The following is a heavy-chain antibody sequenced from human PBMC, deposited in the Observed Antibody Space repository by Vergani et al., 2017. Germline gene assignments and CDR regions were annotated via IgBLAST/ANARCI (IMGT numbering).Heavy chain of an antibody. V-gene: IGHV4-4*07. CDR1: GAPISYWC. D-gene: IGHD7-27*01. CDR3: ATGAGPFDI. CDR2: LCPSGST. Sequence: QVQMQESGPGLVKTSETLSLTCSASGAPISYWCWSWLRQPAGKGLEWIGRLCPSGSTNYKPSLKSRDTMSIDTSKNQFSLKLTSVTAAATAVYYCATGAGPFDIWGQGTLVTVSS. J-gene: IGHJ4*02.